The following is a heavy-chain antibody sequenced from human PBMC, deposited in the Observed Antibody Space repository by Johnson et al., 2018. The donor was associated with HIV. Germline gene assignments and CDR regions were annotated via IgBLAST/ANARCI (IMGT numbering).Heavy chain of an antibody. J-gene: IGHJ3*02. V-gene: IGHV3-9*01. CDR3: AKDARTRWELEPDAFDI. D-gene: IGHD1-26*01. CDR1: GFTFDDHV. CDR2: IIWNSGSI. Sequence: VQLVESGGGVVRPGGSLRLSCAASGFTFDDHVMHWVRQAPGKGLEWVSGIIWNSGSIAYADSVKGRFTISRDNSKKTLYLQMNSLRAEDTAVYYCAKDARTRWELEPDAFDIWGQGTMVTVSS.